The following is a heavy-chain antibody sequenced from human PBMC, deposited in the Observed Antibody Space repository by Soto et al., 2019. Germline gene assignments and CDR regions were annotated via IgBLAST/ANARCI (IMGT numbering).Heavy chain of an antibody. CDR2: INPNSGGT. D-gene: IGHD6-19*01. CDR1: GYTFTGYY. CDR3: ARGIAVTGHYFDV. J-gene: IGHJ4*02. V-gene: IGHV1-2*04. Sequence: GASVKVSCKASGYTFTGYYMHWVRQAPGQGLEWMGWINPNSGGTNYAQKFQGWVTMTRDTSISTAYMELSRLRSDDTAMYYCARGIAVTGHYFDVWGQGIPVTVSS.